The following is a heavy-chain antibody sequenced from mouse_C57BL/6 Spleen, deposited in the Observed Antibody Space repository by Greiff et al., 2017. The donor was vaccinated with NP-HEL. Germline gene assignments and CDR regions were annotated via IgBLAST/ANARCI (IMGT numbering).Heavy chain of an antibody. CDR1: GYTFTDYY. J-gene: IGHJ2*01. CDR3: ARGGDWDSRFDY. D-gene: IGHD4-1*01. Sequence: VQLQQSGPELVKPGASVKISCKASGYTFTDYYMNWVKQSHGKSLEWIGDINPNNGGTSYNQKFKGKATLTVDKSSSTAYMELRSLTSEDSAVYYCARGGDWDSRFDYWGQGTTLTVSS. V-gene: IGHV1-26*01. CDR2: INPNNGGT.